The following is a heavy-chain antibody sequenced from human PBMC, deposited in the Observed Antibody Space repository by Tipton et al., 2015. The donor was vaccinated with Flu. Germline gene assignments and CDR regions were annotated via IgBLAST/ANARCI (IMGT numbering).Heavy chain of an antibody. CDR3: TIFAGGP. D-gene: IGHD2-21*01. Sequence: SLRLSCAASGFPFSEFWMHWVRQAPGKGLEWVAHINQDGSEESYVESVKGRFTISKDNARNSLYLQMNSLRAEDTAVYHCTIFAGGPWGQGTLVTVPP. CDR1: GFPFSEFW. J-gene: IGHJ5*02. CDR2: INQDGSEE. V-gene: IGHV3-7*01.